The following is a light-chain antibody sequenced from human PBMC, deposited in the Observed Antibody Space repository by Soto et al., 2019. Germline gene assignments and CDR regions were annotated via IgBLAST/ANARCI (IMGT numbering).Light chain of an antibody. CDR3: QTWCTGIPPYV. CDR1: SGHSSYA. CDR2: LNSDGSH. V-gene: IGLV4-69*01. Sequence: QLVLTQSPSASASLGASVKLTCTLSSGHSSYAIAWHQQQPEKGPRYLMKLNSDGSHSKGDGIPDRFSGSSSGAERSLTISSLQYEDDADYYCQTWCTGIPPYVFGTGTQLTVL. J-gene: IGLJ1*01.